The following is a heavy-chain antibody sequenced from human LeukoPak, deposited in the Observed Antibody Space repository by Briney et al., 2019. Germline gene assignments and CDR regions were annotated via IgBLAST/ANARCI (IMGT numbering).Heavy chain of an antibody. CDR2: IKEDGSEK. V-gene: IGHV3-7*03. Sequence: PGGSLRLSCAASGFTFSNYWMSWVRQTPEKGLEWVAQIKEDGSEKYYVDSVKGRFTISRDNAKNSLFLQMDSLGAEDTALYYCARDKGISDIGGSKSDFWGQGILVTVSS. CDR1: GFTFSNYW. CDR3: ARDKGISDIGGSKSDF. J-gene: IGHJ4*02. D-gene: IGHD4-23*01.